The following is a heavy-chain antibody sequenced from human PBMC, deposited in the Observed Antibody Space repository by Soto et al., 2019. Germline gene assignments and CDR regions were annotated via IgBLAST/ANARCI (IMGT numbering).Heavy chain of an antibody. CDR2: INHSGST. D-gene: IGHD2-15*01. CDR3: ATETSGGRGY. CDR1: GGSFSGYY. Sequence: PSETLSLTCAVYGGSFSGYYWSWIRQPPGKGLEWIGEINHSGSTNYNPSLKSRVTISVDTSKNHFSLKLSPATAADTAVYYCATETSGGRGYCGQXTLVTVSS. J-gene: IGHJ4*02. V-gene: IGHV4-34*01.